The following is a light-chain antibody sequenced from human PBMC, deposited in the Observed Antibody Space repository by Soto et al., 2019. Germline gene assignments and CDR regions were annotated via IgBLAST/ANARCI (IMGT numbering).Light chain of an antibody. CDR2: DTS. Sequence: EIVLAQSPGTLSLSPGERATLSCRASQSVSSYLAWYQKKPGQDPRLLIYDTSTRATGVPTRFSGSRSGAEFTLTINRLQSEDFAVYYCQPYNNWPLTFGGGTKLEI. CDR1: QSVSSY. V-gene: IGKV3-15*01. J-gene: IGKJ4*01. CDR3: QPYNNWPLT.